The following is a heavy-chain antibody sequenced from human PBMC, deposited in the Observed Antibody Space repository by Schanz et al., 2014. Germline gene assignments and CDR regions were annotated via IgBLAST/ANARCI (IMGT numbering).Heavy chain of an antibody. Sequence: VQMVESGGGVVQPGRSLRLSCAASGFSIRNHDMHWVRQAPGKGLEWVSSISSSGSYIHYADSVKGRFTISRDNSKNTLYLQMNSLRAEDTAVYYCAKDPSHGDYDYYFDYWGQGTLGTVSS. J-gene: IGHJ4*02. CDR1: GFSIRNHD. V-gene: IGHV3-23*04. D-gene: IGHD3-22*01. CDR2: ISSSGSYI. CDR3: AKDPSHGDYDYYFDY.